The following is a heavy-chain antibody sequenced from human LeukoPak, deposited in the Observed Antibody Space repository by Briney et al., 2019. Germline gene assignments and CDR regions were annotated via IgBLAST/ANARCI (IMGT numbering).Heavy chain of an antibody. D-gene: IGHD4-17*01. J-gene: IGHJ4*02. CDR2: IIPTFGTA. CDR3: ARDRDYGDRNFDY. CDR1: GGTFSSYA. V-gene: IGHV1-69*13. Sequence: SVTVSCKASGGTFSSYAISWVRQAPGQGLEWMGGIIPTFGTANYAQKFQGRVTITADESTSTAYMELSSLRSEDTAVYYCARDRDYGDRNFDYWGQGTLVTVSS.